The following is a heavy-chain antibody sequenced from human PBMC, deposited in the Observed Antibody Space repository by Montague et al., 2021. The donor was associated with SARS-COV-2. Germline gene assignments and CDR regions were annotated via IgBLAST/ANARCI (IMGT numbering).Heavy chain of an antibody. Sequence: SETLSLTCNVSGDSTSRYYWSWIRQSDGKGLEWIGRIYTGGYVNXNPALQSRVSMSVDTSKSQVSLNVTSVTAADTAVYYCARAIWHLDVWGRGILVTVSS. J-gene: IGHJ2*01. CDR1: GDSTSRYY. CDR3: ARAIWHLDV. V-gene: IGHV4-4*07. CDR2: IYTGGYV.